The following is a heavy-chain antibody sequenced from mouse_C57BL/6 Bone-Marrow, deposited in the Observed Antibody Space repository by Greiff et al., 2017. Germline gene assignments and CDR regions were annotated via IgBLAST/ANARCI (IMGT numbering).Heavy chain of an antibody. V-gene: IGHV1-50*01. Sequence: VQLQQSGAELVKPGASVKLSCKASGYTFTSYWMQWVKQRPGQGLEWIGEIDPSDSYTNYNQKFKGKATLTVDTSSSTAYMQLSSLTSEDSAVYYCARPGAYWGQGTLVTVSA. CDR1: GYTFTSYW. J-gene: IGHJ3*01. CDR2: IDPSDSYT. CDR3: ARPGAY.